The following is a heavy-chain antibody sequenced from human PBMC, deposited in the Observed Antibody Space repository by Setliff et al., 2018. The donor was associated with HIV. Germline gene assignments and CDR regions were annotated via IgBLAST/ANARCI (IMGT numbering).Heavy chain of an antibody. J-gene: IGHJ4*02. CDR2: INPYTGKT. V-gene: IGHV1-18*01. Sequence: VASVKVSCKASGYIFTNYGINWVRQAPGHGLEWMGWINPYTGKTNFAENLQGRVTLTTDTSTSTAYMDLRSLKSDDTAVFYCARRGNYYGSAFDYWGQGTLVTVS. D-gene: IGHD3-10*01. CDR3: ARRGNYYGSAFDY. CDR1: GYIFTNYG.